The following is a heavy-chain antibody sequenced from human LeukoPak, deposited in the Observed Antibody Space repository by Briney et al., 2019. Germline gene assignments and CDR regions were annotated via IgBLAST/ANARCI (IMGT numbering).Heavy chain of an antibody. CDR2: IRGSGGTT. D-gene: IGHD3-10*01. J-gene: IGHJ4*02. CDR3: AKGMSSYGSGSFDY. CDR1: GFTFSSYG. V-gene: IGHV3-23*01. Sequence: GGSLRLSCTASGFTFSSYGMCWVRQAPGKGLEWVSAIRGSGGTTYYADSVKGRFTISRDNSKNTLYLQMNSLRAEDTAVYFCAKGMSSYGSGSFDYWGQGTLVTVSS.